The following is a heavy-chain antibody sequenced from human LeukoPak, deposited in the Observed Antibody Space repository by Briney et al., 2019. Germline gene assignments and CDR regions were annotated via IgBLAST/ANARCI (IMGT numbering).Heavy chain of an antibody. Sequence: ASVKVSCKASGYTFTGYYMHWVRQAPGQGLEWMGWINPNSGGTNYVQKFQGRVTMTRDTSISTAYMELSRLRSDDTAVYYCARDLRASSWYYYGSGSYYRDYWGQGTLVTVSS. CDR1: GYTFTGYY. CDR2: INPNSGGT. V-gene: IGHV1-2*02. CDR3: ARDLRASSWYYYGSGSYYRDY. D-gene: IGHD3-10*01. J-gene: IGHJ4*02.